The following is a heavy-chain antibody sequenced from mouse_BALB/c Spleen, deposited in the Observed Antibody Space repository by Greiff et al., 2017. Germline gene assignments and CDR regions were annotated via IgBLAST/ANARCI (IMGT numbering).Heavy chain of an antibody. Sequence: EVQLVESGGGLVQPGGSLKLSCAASGFTFSSYTMSWVRQTPEKRLEWVAYISNGGGSTYYPDTVKGRFTISRDNAKNTLYLQMSSLKSEDTAMYYCARLTGTSGYYAMDYWGQGTSVTVSS. CDR3: ARLTGTSGYYAMDY. J-gene: IGHJ4*01. CDR2: ISNGGGST. CDR1: GFTFSSYT. D-gene: IGHD4-1*01. V-gene: IGHV5-12-2*01.